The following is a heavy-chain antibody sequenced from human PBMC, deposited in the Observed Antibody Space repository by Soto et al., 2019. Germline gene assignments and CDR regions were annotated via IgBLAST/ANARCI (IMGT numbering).Heavy chain of an antibody. CDR3: ARDLHCSSTSCYGSNWFDP. CDR1: GFTVSSNY. V-gene: IGHV3-66*01. CDR2: IYSGGST. J-gene: IGHJ5*02. D-gene: IGHD2-2*01. Sequence: GGSLRLSCAASGFTVSSNYMSWVRQAPGKGLEWVSVIYSGGSTYYADSVKGRFTISRDNSKNTLYLQMNSLRAEDTAVYYCARDLHCSSTSCYGSNWFDPWGQGTLVTVSS.